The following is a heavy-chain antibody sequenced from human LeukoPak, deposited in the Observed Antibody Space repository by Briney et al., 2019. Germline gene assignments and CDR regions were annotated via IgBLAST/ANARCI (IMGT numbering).Heavy chain of an antibody. CDR3: ARGSGYDDRRPYDS. CDR2: IYYSGSP. D-gene: IGHD5-12*01. Sequence: SETLSLTCTVSGGSISSYYWGWIRQPPGKGLEWIGSIYYSGSPYYNPSLKSRVTISVDTSKNQFSLKLNSVTAADTAVYYCARGSGYDDRRPYDSWGQGTLVTVSS. CDR1: GGSISSYY. J-gene: IGHJ5*01. V-gene: IGHV4-39*01.